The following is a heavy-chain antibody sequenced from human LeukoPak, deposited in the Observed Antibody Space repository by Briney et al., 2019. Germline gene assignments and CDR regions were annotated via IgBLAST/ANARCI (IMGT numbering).Heavy chain of an antibody. V-gene: IGHV1-18*01. CDR3: ARVSDTSMVTPGFDS. J-gene: IGHJ4*02. CDR2: VSTSNGAT. CDR1: GYNFNRYT. D-gene: IGHD5-18*01. Sequence: GASVKVSCKTSGYNFNRYTITWVRQAPGQGLEWMGWVSTSNGATNYAEKFQGRVTMTTEAVTETAYMELRRLTSGDTAMYFCARVSDTSMVTPGFDSWGQGTLVTVS.